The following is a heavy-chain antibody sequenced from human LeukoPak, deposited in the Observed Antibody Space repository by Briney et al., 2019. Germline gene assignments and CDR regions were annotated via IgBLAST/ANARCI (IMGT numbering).Heavy chain of an antibody. J-gene: IGHJ4*02. CDR3: AQDARVSRGYYYDGQLEH. CDR1: GFTFSTYA. CDR2: ISDSGRDV. V-gene: IGHV3-23*01. D-gene: IGHD3-22*01. Sequence: GGSLRLSCTASGFTFSTYAMSWVRQAPGKGLEWVSAISDSGRDVSYADSVKGRFTISRDNSENTFFLEMNSLRAEDTAVYHCAQDARVSRGYYYDGQLEHWGQGTLVTVSS.